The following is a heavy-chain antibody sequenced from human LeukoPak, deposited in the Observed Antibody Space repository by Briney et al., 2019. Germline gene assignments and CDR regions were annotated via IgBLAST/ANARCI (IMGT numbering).Heavy chain of an antibody. Sequence: ASVKVSCKASGYTFTSYGISWVRQAPGQGLEWMGWISAYNGNTNYAQKFQGRVTMTRDTSTSTVYMELSSLRSEDTAVYYCATGAWIQLWLLGYWGQGTLVTVSS. CDR3: ATGAWIQLWLLGY. V-gene: IGHV1-18*01. CDR1: GYTFTSYG. J-gene: IGHJ4*02. CDR2: ISAYNGNT. D-gene: IGHD5-18*01.